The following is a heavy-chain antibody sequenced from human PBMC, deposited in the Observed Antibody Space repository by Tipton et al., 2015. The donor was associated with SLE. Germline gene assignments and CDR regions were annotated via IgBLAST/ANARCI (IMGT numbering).Heavy chain of an antibody. Sequence: TLSLTCTVSGGSISSYYWTWIRQPPGKGLEWVGYIYYSGSTNYNPSLKSRVTMSLDTSKNQFSLKLSSVTAADTAVYFCTRGPVGSGYYSSSDAFDFWGQGTMVTVSS. CDR3: TRGPVGSGYYSSSDAFDF. D-gene: IGHD3-22*01. J-gene: IGHJ3*01. CDR2: IYYSGST. CDR1: GGSISSYY. V-gene: IGHV4-59*12.